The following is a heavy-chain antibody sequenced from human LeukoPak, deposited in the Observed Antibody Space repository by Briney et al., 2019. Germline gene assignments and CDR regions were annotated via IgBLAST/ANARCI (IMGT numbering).Heavy chain of an antibody. CDR1: GFTFSSYW. J-gene: IGHJ6*02. CDR3: ARDPDSGWPSYYYYGMDV. Sequence: GGSLRLSCAASGFTFSSYWMSWVRQAPGKGLEWVANIKQDGSEKYYVDSMKGRFTISRDNAKNSLYLQMNSLRAEDTAVYYCARDPDSGWPSYYYYGMDVWGQGTTVTVSS. D-gene: IGHD6-19*01. V-gene: IGHV3-7*03. CDR2: IKQDGSEK.